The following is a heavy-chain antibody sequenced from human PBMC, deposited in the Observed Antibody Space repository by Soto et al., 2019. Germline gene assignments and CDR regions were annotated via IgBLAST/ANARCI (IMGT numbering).Heavy chain of an antibody. D-gene: IGHD6-13*01. J-gene: IGHJ6*02. V-gene: IGHV3-33*01. CDR3: ARTPTIAAAGSSYYYYYGMDV. CDR2: IWYDGSNK. Sequence: SLRLSCAASGFTFSSYGMHWVRQAPGKGLEWVAVIWYDGSNKYYADSVKGRFTISRDNSKNTLYLQMNSLRAEDTAVYYCARTPTIAAAGSSYYYYYGMDVWGQGTTVTVSS. CDR1: GFTFSSYG.